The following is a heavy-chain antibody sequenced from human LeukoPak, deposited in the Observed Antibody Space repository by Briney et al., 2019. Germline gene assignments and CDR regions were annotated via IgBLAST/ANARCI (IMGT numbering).Heavy chain of an antibody. D-gene: IGHD2-8*01. Sequence: GGSLRLSCAASGFIFSSYDMYWVRQAPGQGLEWVAVISNDGNNKQYADSVKGRFTISRDNSKNTLYLQMNSLIADDTAVYHCAKDGLMRFFDYWGQGTLVTVSS. CDR2: ISNDGNNK. J-gene: IGHJ4*02. CDR3: AKDGLMRFFDY. CDR1: GFIFSSYD. V-gene: IGHV3-30*18.